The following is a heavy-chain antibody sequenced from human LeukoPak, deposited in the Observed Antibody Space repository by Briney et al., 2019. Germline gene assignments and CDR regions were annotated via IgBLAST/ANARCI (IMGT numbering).Heavy chain of an antibody. J-gene: IGHJ5*02. CDR3: ARDFQGGPKDP. V-gene: IGHV4-31*03. CDR2: IFYRGST. Sequence: SETLSLTCTVSGDSISSSGFYWNWIRQHPGKGLEWIGYIFYRGSTYYNPSLKSRVAMSVDTSKNQFSLKLIFVTAADTAVYYCARDFQGGPKDPWGQGTLVTVSS. CDR1: GDSISSSGFY. D-gene: IGHD2-15*01.